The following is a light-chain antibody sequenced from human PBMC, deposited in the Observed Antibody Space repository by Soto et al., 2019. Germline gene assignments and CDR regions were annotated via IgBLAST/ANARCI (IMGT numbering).Light chain of an antibody. CDR1: SSNIGSNT. V-gene: IGLV1-44*01. CDR2: STD. Sequence: QAVVTQPPSASGALGQRVTISCSGGSSNIGSNTVNWYQQPPGTAPKLLICSTDQRPSGVPDRFSGSKSGTSVSLAISGLQSEDEADYYCATWDGSLTGYVFGTGTKVTVL. J-gene: IGLJ1*01. CDR3: ATWDGSLTGYV.